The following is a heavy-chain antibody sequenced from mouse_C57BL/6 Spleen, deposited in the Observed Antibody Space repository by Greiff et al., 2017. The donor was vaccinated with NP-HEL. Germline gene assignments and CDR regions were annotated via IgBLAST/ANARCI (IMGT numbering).Heavy chain of an antibody. J-gene: IGHJ3*01. V-gene: IGHV5-4*01. CDR1: GFTFSSYA. CDR2: ISDGGSYT. Sequence: EVQLVESGGGLVKPGGSLKLSCAASGFTFSSYAMSWVRQTPEKRLEWVATISDGGSYTYYPDNVKGRFTISRDNAKNNLYLQMSHLKSEDTAMCYSAREGGTTVQFAYWGQGTPVTVSA. D-gene: IGHD1-1*01. CDR3: AREGGTTVQFAY.